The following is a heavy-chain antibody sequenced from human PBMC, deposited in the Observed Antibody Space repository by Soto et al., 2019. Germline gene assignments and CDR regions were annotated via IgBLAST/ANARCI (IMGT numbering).Heavy chain of an antibody. CDR1: GGTFSSYT. Sequence: SVKVSCKASGGTFSSYTISWVRQAPGQGLEWMGRIIPILGIANYAQKFQGRVTITADKSTSTAYMELSSLRSEDTAVYYCASVMSGWNFDYWGQGTLVTVSS. D-gene: IGHD6-19*01. CDR2: IIPILGIA. CDR3: ASVMSGWNFDY. V-gene: IGHV1-69*02. J-gene: IGHJ4*02.